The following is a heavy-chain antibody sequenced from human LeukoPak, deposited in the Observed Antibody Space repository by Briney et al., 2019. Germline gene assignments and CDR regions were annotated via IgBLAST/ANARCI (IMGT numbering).Heavy chain of an antibody. CDR3: ARYYGSGHFDY. J-gene: IGHJ4*02. D-gene: IGHD3-10*01. Sequence: PGGSLRLSCAASGFTFSSYAMSWVRQPPGKGLEWVSAIGGTNGRTYYADSVRGRFTISRDNARNSLYLQMNSLRAEDTAVYYCARYYGSGHFDYWGQGTLVTVSS. V-gene: IGHV3-23*01. CDR1: GFTFSSYA. CDR2: IGGTNGRT.